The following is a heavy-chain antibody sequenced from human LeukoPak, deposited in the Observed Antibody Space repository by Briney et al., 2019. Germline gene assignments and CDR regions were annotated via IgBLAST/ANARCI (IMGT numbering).Heavy chain of an antibody. Sequence: PGGSLRPSCAASGFSFSDYTMNWVRQAPGKGLEWVSLIVSRGDYTKYADSVKGRFTISRDNPKNSLYLQMNSLRAEDTAVYYCARDSYYDSRDDGFDIWGQGTVVTVSS. CDR3: ARDSYYDSRDDGFDI. CDR2: IVSRGDYT. J-gene: IGHJ3*02. V-gene: IGHV3-21*01. CDR1: GFSFSDYT. D-gene: IGHD3-22*01.